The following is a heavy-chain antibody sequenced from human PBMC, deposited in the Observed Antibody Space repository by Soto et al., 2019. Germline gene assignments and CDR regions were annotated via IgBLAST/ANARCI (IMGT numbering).Heavy chain of an antibody. Sequence: SETLSLTCAVYGGSFSGYYWSWIRQPPGKGLEWIGEINHSGSTNYNPSLKSRVTISVDTSKNQFSLKLSSVTAADTAVYYCARGPTYYDFWRGQNWFDPWGQGNRVTVSS. CDR1: GGSFSGYY. V-gene: IGHV4-34*01. CDR2: INHSGST. D-gene: IGHD3-3*01. CDR3: ARGPTYYDFWRGQNWFDP. J-gene: IGHJ5*02.